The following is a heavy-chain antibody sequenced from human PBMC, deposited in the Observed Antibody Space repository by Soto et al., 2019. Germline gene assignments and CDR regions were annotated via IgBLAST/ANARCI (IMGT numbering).Heavy chain of an antibody. D-gene: IGHD6-19*01. V-gene: IGHV4-38-2*02. CDR3: ARVHVMVVARSTFHY. CDR1: GYSISSCSY. J-gene: IGHJ4*01. CDR2: IYHGGTT. Sequence: PSETLSLTCTVSGYSISSCSYWAWIRQPPGKGPEWIASIYHGGTTFYNPSLKSRITISVDTSNNQFSLKLTSVTAADTSVYYCARVHVMVVARSTFHYWGHGTLVTVSS.